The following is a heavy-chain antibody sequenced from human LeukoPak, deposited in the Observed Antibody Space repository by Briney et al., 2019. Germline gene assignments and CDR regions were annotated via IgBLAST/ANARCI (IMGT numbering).Heavy chain of an antibody. CDR3: AKRMYGWYQIDY. CDR1: GFSFSDHA. J-gene: IGHJ4*02. D-gene: IGHD6-19*01. CDR2: ITGPGEGT. V-gene: IGHV3-23*01. Sequence: GGSLRLSCAASGFSFSDHAMSWVRQAPGKGLEWVSAITGPGEGTWYADSVQGRFTTSRDNSKNTLYLQMNSLRAEDTAVYFCAKRMYGWYQIDYWGQGTLVTVSS.